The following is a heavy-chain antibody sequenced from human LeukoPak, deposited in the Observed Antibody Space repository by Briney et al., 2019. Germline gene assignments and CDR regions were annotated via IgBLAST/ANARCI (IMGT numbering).Heavy chain of an antibody. V-gene: IGHV3-23*01. CDR1: GFTFSSYA. CDR2: TSGSGGST. J-gene: IGHJ4*02. D-gene: IGHD6-19*01. Sequence: PGGSLRLSCAASGFTFSSYAMSWVRQAPGKGLEWVSGTSGSGGSTYYAGSVKGRFTISRDNSKNTLYLQMNSLRAEDTAVYYCAKDQSSGWGIFDYWGQGALVALSS. CDR3: AKDQSSGWGIFDY.